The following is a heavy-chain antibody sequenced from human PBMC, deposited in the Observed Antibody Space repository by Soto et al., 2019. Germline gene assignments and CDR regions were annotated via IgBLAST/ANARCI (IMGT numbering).Heavy chain of an antibody. V-gene: IGHV3-21*01. D-gene: IGHD2-2*01. Sequence: ETLSLTCAVYGGSFSGYYWSWVRQAPGKGLEWVSSISSSSSYIYYADSVKGRFTISRDNAKNSLYLEMNSLRAEDTAVYYCARGPGYCSSSSCYVWFDPWGQGTLVTVT. CDR2: ISSSSSYI. CDR3: ARGPGYCSSSSCYVWFDP. CDR1: GGSFSGYY. J-gene: IGHJ5*02.